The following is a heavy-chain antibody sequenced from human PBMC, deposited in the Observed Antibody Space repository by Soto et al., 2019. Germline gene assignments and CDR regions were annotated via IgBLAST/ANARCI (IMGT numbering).Heavy chain of an antibody. CDR1: GFTFEDYA. V-gene: IGHV3-9*01. Sequence: EMHLVESGGGLVQPGRSLTISCAASGFTFEDYAMHWVRQTPGKGLEWVSGISWNSGNIIYADSVKGRFTISRDNAKNYLYLQMNRLRPEDTGLYYCAKMVTWDSSGYYQGGFDCWGQGTLVTVSS. J-gene: IGHJ4*02. D-gene: IGHD3-22*01. CDR2: ISWNSGNI. CDR3: AKMVTWDSSGYYQGGFDC.